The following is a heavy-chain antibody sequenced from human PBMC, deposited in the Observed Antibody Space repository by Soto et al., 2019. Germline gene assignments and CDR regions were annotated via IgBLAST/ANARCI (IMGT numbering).Heavy chain of an antibody. CDR3: AKGPFGDSSGYYYFVY. J-gene: IGHJ4*02. Sequence: GVSLRLSCAASGFTFSSYAMSWVRQAPGKGLEWVSAISGSGGSTYYADSVKGRFTISRDNSKNTLYLQMNSLRAEDTAVYYCAKGPFGDSSGYYYFVYWGQGTLVTVSS. D-gene: IGHD3-22*01. CDR2: ISGSGGST. V-gene: IGHV3-23*01. CDR1: GFTFSSYA.